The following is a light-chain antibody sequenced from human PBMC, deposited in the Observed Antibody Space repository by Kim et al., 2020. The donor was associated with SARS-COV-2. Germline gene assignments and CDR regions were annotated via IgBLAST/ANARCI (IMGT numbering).Light chain of an antibody. CDR2: KAS. J-gene: IGKJ1*01. Sequence: DIQMTQSPSTLSASVGDRVIITCRASQTINSWLAWYQQKPGKAPKLLIYKASRLETGVPSRFSGSGSGTEFTLTISSLQSDDSATNFCQQYNNYWTFGQGTKVDIK. CDR3: QQYNNYWT. CDR1: QTINSW. V-gene: IGKV1-5*03.